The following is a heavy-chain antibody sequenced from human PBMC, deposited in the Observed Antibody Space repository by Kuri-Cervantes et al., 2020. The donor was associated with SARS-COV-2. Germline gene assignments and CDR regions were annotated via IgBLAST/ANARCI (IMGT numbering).Heavy chain of an antibody. J-gene: IGHJ4*02. V-gene: IGHV1-3*01. D-gene: IGHD6-13*01. CDR2: ISANSGNT. CDR3: AREEQQLVRFGY. Sequence: ASVKVSCKVSGYTLTELSMHWVRQAPGQGLEWMGWISANSGNTNYAQKFQGRVTITRDTSASTAYMELSSLRSEDTAVYYCAREEQQLVRFGYRGQGTLVTVSS. CDR1: GYTLTELS.